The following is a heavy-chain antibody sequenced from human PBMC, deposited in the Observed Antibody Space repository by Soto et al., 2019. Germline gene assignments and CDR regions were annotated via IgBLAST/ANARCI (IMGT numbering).Heavy chain of an antibody. Sequence: SETLSLTCKVSGASISSSYWSWIRQPPGKGLEWIAYIYHTGTTNYNPSLKSRVTISLDTSKSQFSLNLTSLTTADTAVYFCARGGNRYSPTSSGVGGFDYWGQGTLVTGS. V-gene: IGHV4-59*01. CDR3: ARGGNRYSPTSSGVGGFDY. J-gene: IGHJ4*02. D-gene: IGHD5-12*01. CDR1: GASISSSY. CDR2: IYHTGTT.